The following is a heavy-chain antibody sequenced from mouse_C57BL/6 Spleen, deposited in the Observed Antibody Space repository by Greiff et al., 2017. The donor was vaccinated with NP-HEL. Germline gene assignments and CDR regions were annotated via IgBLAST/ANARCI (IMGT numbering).Heavy chain of an antibody. J-gene: IGHJ3*01. CDR2: IDPENGDT. V-gene: IGHV14-4*01. CDR3: TTWGVTTAVRAY. Sequence: EVQLQQSGAELVRPGASVKLSCTASGFNIKDDYMHWVKQRPEQGLEWIGWIDPENGDTEYASKFQGKATITADTSSNTAYLQLSSLTSEDTAVYYCTTWGVTTAVRAYWGQGTLVTVSA. D-gene: IGHD2-2*01. CDR1: GFNIKDDY.